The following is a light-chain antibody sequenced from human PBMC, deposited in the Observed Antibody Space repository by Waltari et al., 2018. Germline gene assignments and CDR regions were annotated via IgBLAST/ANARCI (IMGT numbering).Light chain of an antibody. V-gene: IGKV1-39*01. Sequence: DIQMTQSPSSLSASIGDRVTITCRASENIGSYLNWYQQRTGEAPKLLIYATSTLQTEVPSRFSGSGSRTDFTLTISSLQPEDFATYYCQQSHSTLATFGQGTKVEIK. CDR2: ATS. J-gene: IGKJ1*01. CDR1: ENIGSY. CDR3: QQSHSTLAT.